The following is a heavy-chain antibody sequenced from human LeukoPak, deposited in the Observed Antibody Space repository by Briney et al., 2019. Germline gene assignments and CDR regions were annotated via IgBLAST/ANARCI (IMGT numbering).Heavy chain of an antibody. CDR1: GYTFTSYG. CDR2: ISGYNGDT. CDR3: ARDGSSYSSGWHDAFDI. J-gene: IGHJ3*02. Sequence: ASVKVSCKASGYTFTSYGFSWVRQAPGQGLEWMGWISGYNGDTNYAQKLQGSVTMTTDTSMSTAYMELRSLRFDDTAVYYCARDGSSYSSGWHDAFDIWGQGTMVTVSS. V-gene: IGHV1-18*01. D-gene: IGHD6-19*01.